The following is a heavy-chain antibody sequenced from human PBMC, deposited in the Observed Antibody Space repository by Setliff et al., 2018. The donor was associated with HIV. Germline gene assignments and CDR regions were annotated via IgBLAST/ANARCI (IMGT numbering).Heavy chain of an antibody. CDR3: ERAEMATIVAFDI. D-gene: IGHD5-12*01. V-gene: IGHV4-59*01. Sequence: SETLSLTCTVSDGSFSSDYWTWIRQTPGKGLEWIGYIYYSGSTKYNPSLTSRVTISVDTSKNHFSLKLTSVTAADTAVYYCERAEMATIVAFDIWGQGTMVTVSS. CDR1: DGSFSSDY. J-gene: IGHJ3*02. CDR2: IYYSGST.